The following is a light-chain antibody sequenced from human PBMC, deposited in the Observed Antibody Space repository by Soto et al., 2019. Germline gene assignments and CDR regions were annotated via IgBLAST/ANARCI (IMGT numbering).Light chain of an antibody. CDR1: TGAVTSGFY. V-gene: IGLV7-43*01. CDR2: STN. CDR3: LLYFGGVRV. J-gene: IGLJ2*01. Sequence: QAVVTQEPSLTVSPGGTVTVTCASRTGAVTSGFYPNWFQQKPGQAPKALIYSTNNKHSWTPARFSGSLLGVKAALTLSGVQPEDEAEYYCLLYFGGVRVFGGGTKLTVL.